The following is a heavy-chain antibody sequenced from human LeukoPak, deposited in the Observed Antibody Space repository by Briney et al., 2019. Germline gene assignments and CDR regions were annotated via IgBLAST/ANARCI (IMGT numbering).Heavy chain of an antibody. V-gene: IGHV3-23*01. CDR1: GFTFSNYA. CDR2: ISGSGGST. Sequence: PGGSLRLSCAASGFTFSNYAMSWVRQAPGKGLEWVSGISGSGGSTHYADSVKGRFTISRDNSKNTLYLQMNSLRAEDTAVYYCAKDTLIGGGGLPHRGYCSSTSCSTVDPDYWGQGTLVTVSS. D-gene: IGHD2-2*01. CDR3: AKDTLIGGGGLPHRGYCSSTSCSTVDPDY. J-gene: IGHJ4*02.